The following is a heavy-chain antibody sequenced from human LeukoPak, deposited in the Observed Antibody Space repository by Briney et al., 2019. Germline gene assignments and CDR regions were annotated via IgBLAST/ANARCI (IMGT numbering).Heavy chain of an antibody. Sequence: SETLSLTCTVSGGSISSSSYYWGWIRQPPGKGLEWIGSIYYGGSTYYNPSLKSRVTISVDTSKNQFSLKLSSVTAADTAVYYCARERSRGIAARPGLGYWGQGTLVTVSS. CDR2: IYYGGST. J-gene: IGHJ4*02. V-gene: IGHV4-39*07. D-gene: IGHD6-6*01. CDR3: ARERSRGIAARPGLGY. CDR1: GGSISSSSYY.